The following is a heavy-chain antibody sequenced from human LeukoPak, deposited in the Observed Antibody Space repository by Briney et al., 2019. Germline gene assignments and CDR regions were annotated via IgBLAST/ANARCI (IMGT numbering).Heavy chain of an antibody. CDR3: AKGYDNYYDSSGLDY. CDR1: GFTFSSYA. V-gene: IGHV3-23*01. CDR2: ISGSGGST. Sequence: GGSLRLSCAASGFTFSSYAMSWVRQAPGKGLEWVSAISGSGGSTYYADSVKGRFTISRDNSKNTLYLQMNSLRAEDTAVYYCAKGYDNYYDSSGLDYWGQGTLVTVSS. D-gene: IGHD3-22*01. J-gene: IGHJ4*02.